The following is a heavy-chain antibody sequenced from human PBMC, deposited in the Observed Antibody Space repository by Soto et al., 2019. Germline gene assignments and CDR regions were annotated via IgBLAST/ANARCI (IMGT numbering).Heavy chain of an antibody. Sequence: EVQLVESGGGLVQPGGSLKLSCAASGFTFSGSAMHWVRQASGKGLEWVGRIRSKANSYATAYAASVKGRFTISRDDSKNTAYLQMNSLKTEDTAVYYSTRPGGKPPALLEGYYKRYYYYYGMDVWGQGTTVTVSS. CDR1: GFTFSGSA. D-gene: IGHD3-9*01. V-gene: IGHV3-73*02. CDR2: IRSKANSYAT. J-gene: IGHJ6*02. CDR3: TRPGGKPPALLEGYYKRYYYYYGMDV.